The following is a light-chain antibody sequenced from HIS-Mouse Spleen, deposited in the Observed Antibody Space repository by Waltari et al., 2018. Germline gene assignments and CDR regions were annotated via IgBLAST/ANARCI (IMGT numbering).Light chain of an antibody. J-gene: IGLJ3*02. CDR1: SGSLASNY. V-gene: IGLV6-57*04. CDR2: EDN. CDR3: QSYDSSNWV. Sequence: NFMLTQPHSVSESPGKTVPISCTRSSGSLASNYVQWYQQRPGRAPTTVIYEDNQRPSGVPDRFSGSIDSSSNSASLTISGLKTEDEADYYCQSYDSSNWVFGGGTKLTVL.